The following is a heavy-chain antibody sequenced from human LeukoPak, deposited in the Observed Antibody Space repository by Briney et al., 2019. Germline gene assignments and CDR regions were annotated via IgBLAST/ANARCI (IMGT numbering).Heavy chain of an antibody. V-gene: IGHV3-23*01. CDR2: ISGTGGST. J-gene: IGHJ4*02. Sequence: GGSLRLSCAASGFTFSSYAMTWVRQAPGKGLEWVSSISGTGGSTFYADSVKGRFTISRDNSKNTLYLQMNSLRAEDTAIYYCAKEREAYCSGGSCYGSDKLFPADYWGQGSLVTVSS. CDR1: GFTFSSYA. D-gene: IGHD2-15*01. CDR3: AKEREAYCSGGSCYGSDKLFPADY.